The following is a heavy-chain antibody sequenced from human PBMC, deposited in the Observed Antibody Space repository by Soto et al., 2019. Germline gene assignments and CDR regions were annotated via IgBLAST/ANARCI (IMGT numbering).Heavy chain of an antibody. Sequence: GASVKVSCKASGYTFTSYYMHWVRQAPGQGLEWMGIINPSGGSTSYAQKFQGRVTMTRDTSTSTVYMELSSLRSEDTAVYYCAGDLGGYGGNSAHYNYYCMDVWGQGTTVTVSS. J-gene: IGHJ6*02. CDR3: AGDLGGYGGNSAHYNYYCMDV. CDR1: GYTFTSYY. V-gene: IGHV1-46*01. CDR2: INPSGGST. D-gene: IGHD3-16*01.